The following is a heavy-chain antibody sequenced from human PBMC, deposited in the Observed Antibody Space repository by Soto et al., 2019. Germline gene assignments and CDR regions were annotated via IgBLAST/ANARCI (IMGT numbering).Heavy chain of an antibody. Sequence: SETLSLTCTVSGGSISSYYWSWIRQPPGKGLEWIGYIYYSGSTNYNPSLKSRVTISVDTSKNQFSLKLSSVTVADTAVYYGAGIVGAIAFDRWGQGKMVTVSS. CDR3: AGIVGAIAFDR. V-gene: IGHV4-59*01. CDR1: GGSISSYY. J-gene: IGHJ3*02. CDR2: IYYSGST. D-gene: IGHD1-26*01.